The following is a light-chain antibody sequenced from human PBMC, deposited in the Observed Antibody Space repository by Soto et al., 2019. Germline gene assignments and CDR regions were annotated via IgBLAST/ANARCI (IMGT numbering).Light chain of an antibody. CDR2: GVS. Sequence: EVAMTQSPATLSVSPGERVTLSCRSSQSVADNLAWFQQKPGQGPRLLIYGVSTRATGIPARFSGSGSETDFTLTVSSLRSEDSAVYYCQQYNYWPITFGQGTRLEIK. CDR1: QSVADN. V-gene: IGKV3-15*01. J-gene: IGKJ5*01. CDR3: QQYNYWPIT.